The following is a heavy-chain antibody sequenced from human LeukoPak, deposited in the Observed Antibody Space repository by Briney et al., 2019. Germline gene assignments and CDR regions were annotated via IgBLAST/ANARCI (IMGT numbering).Heavy chain of an antibody. CDR3: AKDLEGEDSCDYHF. Sequence: PGRSLRLSCAASGVTFSAYAMTWVRQAPGKGLEWVSTISGSGGATKFADSVKGRFTISRDNSKNTLYLQMNSLRVDDTAVYYCAKDLEGEDSCDYHFWGQGTLVTVSS. CDR2: ISGSGGAT. V-gene: IGHV3-23*01. CDR1: GVTFSAYA. J-gene: IGHJ4*02. D-gene: IGHD3-22*01.